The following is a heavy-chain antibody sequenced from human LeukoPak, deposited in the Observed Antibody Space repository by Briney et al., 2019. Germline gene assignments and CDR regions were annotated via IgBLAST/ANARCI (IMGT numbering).Heavy chain of an antibody. CDR2: SRNKASTYTT. D-gene: IGHD3-22*01. V-gene: IGHV3-72*01. Sequence: PGGSLRLSCAASGFTFSDHYMDWVRQAPGKGLEWVGRSRNKASTYTTEYAASVKGRFTASRDDSKNSVYLQMNSLKTEDTAVYYCTRSDSSGYVNYWGQGTLVTVSS. CDR3: TRSDSSGYVNY. CDR1: GFTFSDHY. J-gene: IGHJ4*02.